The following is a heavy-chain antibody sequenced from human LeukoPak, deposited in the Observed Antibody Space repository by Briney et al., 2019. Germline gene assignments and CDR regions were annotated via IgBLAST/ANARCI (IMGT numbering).Heavy chain of an antibody. D-gene: IGHD3-16*02. CDR2: ISGSGGST. CDR1: GFTFSSYA. V-gene: IGHV3-23*01. CDR3: ANLGDDRDYVWGSYRSDNSDY. J-gene: IGHJ4*02. Sequence: PGGSLRLSCAASGFTFSSYAMSWVRQAPGKGLEWVSAISGSGGSTYYADSVKGRFTISRDNSKNTLHLQMYSLRAEDTAVYYCANLGDDRDYVWGSYRSDNSDYWGQGTLVTVSS.